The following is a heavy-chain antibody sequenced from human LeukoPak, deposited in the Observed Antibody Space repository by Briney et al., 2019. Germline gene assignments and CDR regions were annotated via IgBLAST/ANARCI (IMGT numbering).Heavy chain of an antibody. CDR2: IYSGGST. J-gene: IGHJ4*02. V-gene: IGHV3-53*01. CDR3: ARDLFAAAGTFDY. D-gene: IGHD6-13*01. CDR1: GFTVSSNY. Sequence: GGSLRLSCAASGFTVSSNYMSWVRQAPGKGLEWVSVIYSGGSTYYADSVKGRFTISRDNSKNTLYLQMNSLRAEDTAVCYCARDLFAAAGTFDYWGQGTLVTVSS.